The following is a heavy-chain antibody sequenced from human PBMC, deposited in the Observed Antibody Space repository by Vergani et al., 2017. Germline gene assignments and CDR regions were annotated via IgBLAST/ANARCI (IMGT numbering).Heavy chain of an antibody. CDR2: IYYSGST. D-gene: IGHD4-11*01. V-gene: IGHV4-34*01. J-gene: IGHJ5*02. CDR1: GGSFSGYY. CDR3: ARRNDYSNYLNWFDP. Sequence: QVQLQQWGAGLLKPSETLSLTCAVYGGSFSGYYWGWIRQPPGKGLEWIGSIYYSGSTYYNPSLKSRVTISVDTSKNQFSLKLSSVTAADTAVYYCARRNDYSNYLNWFDPWGQGTLVTVSS.